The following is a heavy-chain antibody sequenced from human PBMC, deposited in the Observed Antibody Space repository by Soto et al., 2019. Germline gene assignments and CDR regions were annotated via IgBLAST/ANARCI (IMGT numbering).Heavy chain of an antibody. Sequence: EMQLLESGGGLVQPGGSLRLSCAASGFTFSSYGMSWVRQAPGKGLEWVSGITGSGGTTYYADSVKGRFTISRDNSKNTLYLQMNSLRAEDTAVYYCAKDTRLRLGELSFDAFDYWGQGTLVTVSS. CDR1: GFTFSSYG. D-gene: IGHD3-16*02. J-gene: IGHJ4*02. CDR3: AKDTRLRLGELSFDAFDY. V-gene: IGHV3-23*01. CDR2: ITGSGGTT.